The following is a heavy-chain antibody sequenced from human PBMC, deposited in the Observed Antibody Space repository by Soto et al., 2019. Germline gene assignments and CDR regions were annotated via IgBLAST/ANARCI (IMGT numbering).Heavy chain of an antibody. J-gene: IGHJ5*02. CDR2: ISSSSSTI. D-gene: IGHD3-3*01. CDR1: GFTFSSYS. V-gene: IGHV3-48*02. Sequence: GGSLRLSCAASGFTFSSYSMNWVRQAPGKGLEWVSYISSSSSTIYYADSVKGRFTISRDNAKNSLYLQMNSLRDEDTAVYYCARDAWQYYDFWSGSRNWFDPWGQGTLVTVSS. CDR3: ARDAWQYYDFWSGSRNWFDP.